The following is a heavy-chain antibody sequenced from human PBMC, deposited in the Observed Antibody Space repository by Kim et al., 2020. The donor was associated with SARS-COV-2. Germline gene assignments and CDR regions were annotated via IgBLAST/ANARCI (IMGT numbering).Heavy chain of an antibody. CDR3: AKSKRSGSSWDYFDY. J-gene: IGHJ4*02. Sequence: DSVKGRFTISRDNSKNTLYLQMNSLRAEDTAVYYCAKSKRSGSSWDYFDYWGQGTLVTVSS. V-gene: IGHV3-30*02. D-gene: IGHD3-3*01.